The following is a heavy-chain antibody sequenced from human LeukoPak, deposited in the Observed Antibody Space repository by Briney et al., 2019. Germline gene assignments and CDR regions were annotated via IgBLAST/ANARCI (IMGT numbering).Heavy chain of an antibody. Sequence: ASVRVSCKASGYTFTSYGISWVRQAPGQRLEWIGWISVYNGNTNYAQKLQGRVTMTTDTSTTTAYMELRSLRSDDTAVYYCARIDYYGSERHRFDYWGQGNLVTVSS. D-gene: IGHD3-10*01. CDR1: GYTFTSYG. CDR3: ARIDYYGSERHRFDY. CDR2: ISVYNGNT. V-gene: IGHV1-18*01. J-gene: IGHJ4*02.